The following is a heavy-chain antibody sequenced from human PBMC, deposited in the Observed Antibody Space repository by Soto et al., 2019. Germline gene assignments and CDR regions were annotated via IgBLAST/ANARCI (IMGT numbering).Heavy chain of an antibody. V-gene: IGHV3-33*01. CDR2: IWYDGSNK. CDR3: ATGLPGQQLLPEYYFDY. CDR1: GFTFSSYG. D-gene: IGHD1-26*01. J-gene: IGHJ4*02. Sequence: QVQLVESGGGVVQPGRSLRLSCAASGFTFSSYGMHWVRQAPGKGLEWGAVIWYDGSNKYYADSVKGRFTISRDNSKNTLYLQMNSLSAEDTAVYYCATGLPGQQLLPEYYFDYWGQGTLVTVSS.